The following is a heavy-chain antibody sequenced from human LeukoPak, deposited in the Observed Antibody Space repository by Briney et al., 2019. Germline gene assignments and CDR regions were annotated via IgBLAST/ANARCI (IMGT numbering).Heavy chain of an antibody. J-gene: IGHJ4*02. CDR2: FDPEDGET. V-gene: IGHV1-24*01. D-gene: IGHD4-11*01. CDR3: ATDLRLYSNYPPEGY. CDR1: GYTLTELP. Sequence: ASVKVSCKVSGYTLTELPMHWVRQAPGKGLEWMGGFDPEDGETIYAQKFQGRVTMTEDTSTDTAYMELSSLRSEDTAVYYCATDLRLYSNYPPEGYWGQGTLVTVSS.